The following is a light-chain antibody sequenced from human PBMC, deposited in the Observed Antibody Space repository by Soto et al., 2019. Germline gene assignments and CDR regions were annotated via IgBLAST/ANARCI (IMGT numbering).Light chain of an antibody. CDR1: SSDVGNYKY. V-gene: IGLV2-14*01. CDR2: EVS. J-gene: IGLJ1*01. CDR3: FSYTSSGTEV. Sequence: QSVLTQPASVSGSPGQSITISCTGTSSDVGNYKYVSWYQQHPGKAPKLMIYEVSNRPSGVSNRFSGSKSGNTASLTISGLQAEDETDYYCFSYTSSGTEVFRTGTKVTVL.